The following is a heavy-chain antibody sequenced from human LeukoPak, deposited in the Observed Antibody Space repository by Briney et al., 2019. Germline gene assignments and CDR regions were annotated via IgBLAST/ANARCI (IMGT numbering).Heavy chain of an antibody. CDR3: AKDMSRSQTTVMDV. CDR1: GFTFYDYA. V-gene: IGHV3-9*01. Sequence: GGSLRLSCAASGFTFYDYAMHWVRQAPGKGLEWVSGISWNSGSIRYADSVKGRFTISRDNAKNSLYLQMNSLRAEDTALYYCAKDMSRSQTTVMDVWGKGTTVTVSS. J-gene: IGHJ6*03. CDR2: ISWNSGSI. D-gene: IGHD4-11*01.